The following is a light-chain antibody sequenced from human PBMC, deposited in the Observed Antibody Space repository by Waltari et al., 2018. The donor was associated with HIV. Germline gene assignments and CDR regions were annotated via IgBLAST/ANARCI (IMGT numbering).Light chain of an antibody. CDR2: WAS. Sequence: DIVMTQSPDSLAVSPGEMATIHCTSSQNVLSSSNNKNYLVWYQQKPGQPPKLLIYWASTRESGVPDRFSGSGSGTDFTLTITSLQAEDVAVYYCQQYYSTPWTFGQGTKVEIK. V-gene: IGKV4-1*01. J-gene: IGKJ1*01. CDR1: QNVLSSSNNKNY. CDR3: QQYYSTPWT.